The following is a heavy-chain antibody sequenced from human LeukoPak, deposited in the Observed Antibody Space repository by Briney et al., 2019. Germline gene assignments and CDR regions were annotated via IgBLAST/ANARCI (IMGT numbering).Heavy chain of an antibody. D-gene: IGHD2-2*03. CDR2: INPNSGGT. Sequence: ASVTVSCTASGYTFTGYYMHWVRQAPGQGLEWMGWINPNSGGTNYAQKFQGRVTMTRDTSISTAYMELSRLSSDDAAVYYCARRAPGYCSSTSCYPGDYWGQGTLVTVSS. CDR3: ARRAPGYCSSTSCYPGDY. CDR1: GYTFTGYY. V-gene: IGHV1-2*02. J-gene: IGHJ4*02.